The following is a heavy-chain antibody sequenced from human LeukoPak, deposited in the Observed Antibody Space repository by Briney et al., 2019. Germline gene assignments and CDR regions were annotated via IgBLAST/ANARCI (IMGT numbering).Heavy chain of an antibody. J-gene: IGHJ6*03. CDR3: ASITQGYYYYNMDV. CDR1: GGTFSIYA. V-gene: IGHV1-69*05. Sequence: GASVKVSCKASGGTFSIYAISWVRQAPGQGLEWMGGIIPIFGTANYAQKFQGRVTITTDESTSTAYMEMSSLRSEDTAVYYCASITQGYYYYNMDVWGKGTTVTVSS. D-gene: IGHD1-14*01. CDR2: IIPIFGTA.